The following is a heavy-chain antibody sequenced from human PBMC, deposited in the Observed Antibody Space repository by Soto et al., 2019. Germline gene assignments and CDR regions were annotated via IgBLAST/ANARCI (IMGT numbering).Heavy chain of an antibody. J-gene: IGHJ4*02. Sequence: QVQLVQSGDEEKKPGASVKVSCKASGYTFTDYSMHWVRQAHGQRLEWMGWIHGNNGNTRYSQNFQGRVTITRDTSASTDYMELGSLTSEDTAVYYCARPMNYNDFLDYWGQGTLVTVSS. CDR1: GYTFTDYS. V-gene: IGHV1-3*05. CDR2: IHGNNGNT. D-gene: IGHD3-10*01. CDR3: ARPMNYNDFLDY.